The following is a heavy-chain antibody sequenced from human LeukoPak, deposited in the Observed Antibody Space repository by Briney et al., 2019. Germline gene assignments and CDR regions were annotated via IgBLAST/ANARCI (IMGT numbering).Heavy chain of an antibody. V-gene: IGHV3-11*05. CDR3: TREDNWYFDL. CDR1: GFTFSDYY. Sequence: GGSLRLSCTASGFTFSDYYMTWIRQAPGKGLEWLSYVSTDSTYTNYADSVKGRFTISRDNAKSSLYLQLNSLTAEDTAVYYCTREDNWYFDLWGRGTLVTASS. J-gene: IGHJ2*01. CDR2: VSTDSTYT.